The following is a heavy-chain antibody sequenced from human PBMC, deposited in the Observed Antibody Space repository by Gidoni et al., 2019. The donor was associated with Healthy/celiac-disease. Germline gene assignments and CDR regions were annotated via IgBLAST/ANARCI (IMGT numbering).Heavy chain of an antibody. CDR1: GGSIRSRSYF. D-gene: IGHD3-3*01. Sequence: QLQLQESGPGLVKTSETLSLTCTVSGGSIRSRSYFWGWIRQPPGKGLEWIGSIYYSGSTYYNPSLKSRVTISVDTSKNQFSLKLSSVTAADTAVYYCARRITIFGVVPGDWFDPWGQGTLVTVSS. CDR3: ARRITIFGVVPGDWFDP. J-gene: IGHJ5*02. V-gene: IGHV4-39*01. CDR2: IYYSGST.